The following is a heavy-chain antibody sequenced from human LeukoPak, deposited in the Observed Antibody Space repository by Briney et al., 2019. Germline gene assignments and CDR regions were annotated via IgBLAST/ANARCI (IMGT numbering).Heavy chain of an antibody. V-gene: IGHV3-23*01. CDR1: GFTFSSYA. Sequence: GGSLRLSCAASGFTFSSYAMSWVRQAPGKALEWVSAISGSGGSTYYADSVKGRFTISRDNSKNTLYLQMNSLGAEDTAVYYCAKRIWPDYYYGMDVWGKGTTVTVSS. J-gene: IGHJ6*04. CDR2: ISGSGGST. CDR3: AKRIWPDYYYGMDV.